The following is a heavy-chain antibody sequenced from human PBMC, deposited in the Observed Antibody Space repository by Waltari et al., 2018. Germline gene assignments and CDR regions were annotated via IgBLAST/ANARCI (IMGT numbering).Heavy chain of an antibody. Sequence: QVQLPESGPGLVTPSQTLSLTCPVSGGSISSGGYYWSWIRQPPGKGLEWIGYIYYSVSTYYNPSLKSLVTISVDTSKNQFSLKLSSVTAADTAVYYCARAKYYGSGSPYFDYWGQGTLVTVSS. CDR1: GGSISSGGYY. CDR3: ARAKYYGSGSPYFDY. CDR2: IYYSVST. J-gene: IGHJ4*02. D-gene: IGHD3-10*01. V-gene: IGHV4-31*01.